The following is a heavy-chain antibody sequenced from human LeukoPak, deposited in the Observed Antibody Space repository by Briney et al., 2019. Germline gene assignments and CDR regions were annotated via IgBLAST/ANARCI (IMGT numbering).Heavy chain of an antibody. CDR1: GGSFSGYY. Sequence: SETLSLTCAVYGGSFSGYYWSWIRQPPGKGLEWLGEINHSGSTSCNPSLKSRVTISVDTSKNQFSLSLTSVTAADAAVYYCAVSAAGLFDPWGQGTLVTVSS. V-gene: IGHV4-34*01. CDR2: INHSGST. CDR3: AVSAAGLFDP. J-gene: IGHJ5*02. D-gene: IGHD6-13*01.